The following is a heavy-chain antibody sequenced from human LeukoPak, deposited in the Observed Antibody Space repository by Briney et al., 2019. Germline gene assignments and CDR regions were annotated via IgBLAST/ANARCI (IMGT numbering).Heavy chain of an antibody. V-gene: IGHV1-18*01. CDR3: ARPYCNVRACHDYFDY. D-gene: IGHD2/OR15-2a*01. CDR2: ISAHNGNT. Sequence: EASVKVSCKASGYTFTSYGISWVRQAPGQGLEWMGWISAHNGNTNYAQKFQGRVTMTRDTSISTAYMELSRLRSDDTAVYYCARPYCNVRACHDYFDYWGQGTLVTVSS. CDR1: GYTFTSYG. J-gene: IGHJ4*02.